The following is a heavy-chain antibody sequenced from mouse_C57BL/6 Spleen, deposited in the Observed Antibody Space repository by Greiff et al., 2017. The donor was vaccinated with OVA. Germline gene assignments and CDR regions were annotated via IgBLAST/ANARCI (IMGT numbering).Heavy chain of an antibody. Sequence: VQLQQPGTELVKPGASVKLSCKASGYTFTSYWMHWVKQRPGQGLEWIGNINPSNGGTSYNEKFKSKATLTADKSSSTAYMPLISLASSDSDVYYCAKSNSNYVDYAMDYWGQGTSLTVSS. CDR1: GYTFTSYW. D-gene: IGHD2-5*01. J-gene: IGHJ4*01. CDR2: INPSNGGT. CDR3: AKSNSNYVDYAMDY. V-gene: IGHV1-53*01.